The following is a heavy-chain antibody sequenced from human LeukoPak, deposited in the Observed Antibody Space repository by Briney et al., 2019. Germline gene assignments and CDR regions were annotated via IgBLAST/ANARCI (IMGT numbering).Heavy chain of an antibody. CDR3: ARGRILGYRSFDY. CDR2: ISYDGSNK. Sequence: GKSLRLSCAASGFTFSGYPIHWVRQAPGKGLEWVAVISYDGSNKYYADSVKGRFTISRDNSKNTLYLQMNSLRAEDTAVYYCARGRILGYRSFDYWGQGTLVTVSS. V-gene: IGHV3-30-3*01. J-gene: IGHJ4*02. D-gene: IGHD5-18*01. CDR1: GFTFSGYP.